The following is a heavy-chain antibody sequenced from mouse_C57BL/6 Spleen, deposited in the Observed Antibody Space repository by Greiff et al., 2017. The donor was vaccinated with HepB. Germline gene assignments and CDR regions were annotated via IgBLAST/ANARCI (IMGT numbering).Heavy chain of an antibody. CDR1: GFSLTSYG. D-gene: IGHD4-1*01. Sequence: QVQLQQSGPGLVQPSQSLSITCTVSGFSLTSYGVHWVRQSPGKGLEWLGVIWSGGSTDYNAAFISRLSISKDNSKSQVFFKMNSLQADDTAIYYCARGELTGTLDYWGQGTTLTVSS. CDR2: IWSGGST. CDR3: ARGELTGTLDY. J-gene: IGHJ2*01. V-gene: IGHV2-2*01.